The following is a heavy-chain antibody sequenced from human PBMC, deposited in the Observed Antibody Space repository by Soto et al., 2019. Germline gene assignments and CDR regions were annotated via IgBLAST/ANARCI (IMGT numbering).Heavy chain of an antibody. D-gene: IGHD1-1*01. Sequence: GASVKVSCKASGYTFTSYAMHWVRQAPGQRLEWMGWINAGNGNTKYSQKFQGRVTITRDTSASTAYMELSSLRSGDTAVYYCASYSPSGTGYYYMDVWGKGTTVTVS. CDR1: GYTFTSYA. J-gene: IGHJ6*03. CDR2: INAGNGNT. CDR3: ASYSPSGTGYYYMDV. V-gene: IGHV1-3*01.